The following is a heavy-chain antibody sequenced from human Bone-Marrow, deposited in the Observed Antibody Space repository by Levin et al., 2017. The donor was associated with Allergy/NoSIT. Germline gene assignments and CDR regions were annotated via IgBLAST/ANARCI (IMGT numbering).Heavy chain of an antibody. CDR2: ISYDGSNK. CDR3: ARGLIYYDSSGYYGGCFDY. CDR1: GFTFSSYA. V-gene: IGHV3-30-3*01. J-gene: IGHJ4*02. Sequence: GGSLRLSCAASGFTFSSYAMHWVRQAPGKGLEWVAVISYDGSNKYYADSVKGRFTISRDNSKNTLYLQMNSLRAEDTAVYYCARGLIYYDSSGYYGGCFDYWGQGTLVTVSS. D-gene: IGHD3-22*01.